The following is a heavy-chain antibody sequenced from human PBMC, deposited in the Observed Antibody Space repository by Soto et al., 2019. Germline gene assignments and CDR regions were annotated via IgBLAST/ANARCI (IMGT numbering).Heavy chain of an antibody. CDR1: GFTFSNAW. V-gene: IGHV3-15*01. CDR2: IKSIADGGTT. D-gene: IGHD2-8*01. J-gene: IGHJ3*02. CDR3: HTPHGRNAFDI. Sequence: GGSLRLSCATSGFTFSNAWMAWVRQAPGKGLEWVGRIKSIADGGTTNYAAPVKGRFSISRHDSENTLYLQMNSRRVEDTGIYYCHTPHGRNAFDIWGPGTVVTVSS.